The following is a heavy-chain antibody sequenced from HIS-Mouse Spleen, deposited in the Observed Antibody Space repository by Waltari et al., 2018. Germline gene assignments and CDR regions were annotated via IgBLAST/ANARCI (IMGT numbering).Heavy chain of an antibody. J-gene: IGHJ2*01. CDR3: AREIPYSSSWYDWYFDL. V-gene: IGHV4-39*07. D-gene: IGHD6-13*01. Sequence: QLQLQESGPGLVKPSETLSLPCTVSGGSISSSSYYWGWIRQPPGKGLERIGSIYYSGSTYYNPSLKSRVTISVDTSKNQFSLKLSSVTAADTAVYYCAREIPYSSSWYDWYFDLWGRGTLVTVSS. CDR1: GGSISSSSYY. CDR2: IYYSGST.